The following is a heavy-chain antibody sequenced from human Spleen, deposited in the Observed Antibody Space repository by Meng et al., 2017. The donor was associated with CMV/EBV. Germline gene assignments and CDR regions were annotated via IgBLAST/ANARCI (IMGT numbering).Heavy chain of an antibody. CDR3: ARDLVGSSSY. D-gene: IGHD6-6*01. V-gene: IGHV3-7*01. CDR2: IKQDGSEK. CDR1: GFTFRSFS. Sequence: GESLKISCAASGFTFRSFSMTWVRQAPGKGLEWVAKIKQDGSEKFYVDSLRSRFTISRDNAENSLFLQMNSLRAEDTAVYYCARDLVGSSSYWGQGTLVTVSS. J-gene: IGHJ4*02.